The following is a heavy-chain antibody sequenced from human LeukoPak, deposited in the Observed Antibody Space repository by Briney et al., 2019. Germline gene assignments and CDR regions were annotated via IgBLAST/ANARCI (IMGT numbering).Heavy chain of an antibody. V-gene: IGHV4-59*01. J-gene: IGHJ4*02. Sequence: PSETLSLTCTVSGGSISSYYWSWIRQPPGKGLEWIGYIYYSGSTNYNPSLKSRVTISVDTSKNQFSLKLSSVTAADTAVYYCARGCSGWYSNYWGQGTLVTVSS. CDR1: GGSISSYY. CDR3: ARGCSGWYSNY. D-gene: IGHD6-19*01. CDR2: IYYSGST.